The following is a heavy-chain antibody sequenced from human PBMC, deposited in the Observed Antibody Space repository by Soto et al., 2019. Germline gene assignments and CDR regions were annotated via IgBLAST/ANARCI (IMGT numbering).Heavy chain of an antibody. V-gene: IGHV4-59*01. CDR3: ARYKYNYYYGMDV. D-gene: IGHD1-20*01. CDR1: GGSISSYY. CDR2: IYYSGIT. J-gene: IGHJ6*02. Sequence: PSETLSLTCTVSGGSISSYYWSWIRQPPGKGLEWIGYIYYSGITNYNPSLKSRVTISVDTSKNQFSLKLSSVTAADTAVYYCARYKYNYYYGMDVWGQGTTVTVS.